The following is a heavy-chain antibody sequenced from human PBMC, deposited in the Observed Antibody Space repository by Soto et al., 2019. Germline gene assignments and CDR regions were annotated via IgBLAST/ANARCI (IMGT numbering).Heavy chain of an antibody. V-gene: IGHV1-8*01. D-gene: IGHD3-3*01. CDR2: MNPNSGNT. CDR1: GYTFTSYD. Sequence: QVQLVQSGAEVKKPGASVKVSCKASGYTFTSYDINWVRQATGQGLEWMGWMNPNSGNTGYAQKFQRRVTMTRNTSISTAYMELSSLRSEDTAVYYCARVPVRHYDFWSGYFTPSFDYWGQGTLVTVSS. J-gene: IGHJ4*02. CDR3: ARVPVRHYDFWSGYFTPSFDY.